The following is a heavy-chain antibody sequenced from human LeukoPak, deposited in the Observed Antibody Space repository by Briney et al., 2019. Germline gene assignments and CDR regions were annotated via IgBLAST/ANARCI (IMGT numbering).Heavy chain of an antibody. V-gene: IGHV1-2*02. CDR3: AREEFRAARIHDY. D-gene: IGHD6-6*01. J-gene: IGHJ4*02. CDR2: INPNSGGT. Sequence: ASVKVSCKASGYTFTGYYMHWVRQAPGQGLEWMGWINPNSGGTNYAQKFQGRVTMTRDTSISTAYMELSRLRSDDTAVYYCAREEFRAARIHDYWGQGTLVTVSS. CDR1: GYTFTGYY.